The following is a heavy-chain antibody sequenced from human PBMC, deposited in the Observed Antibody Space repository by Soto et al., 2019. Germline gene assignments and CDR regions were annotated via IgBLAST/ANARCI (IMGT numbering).Heavy chain of an antibody. CDR2: INHSGST. J-gene: IGHJ4*02. CDR1: GVSFSGYY. CDR3: AIGRLSTIFGVGPSYFDY. V-gene: IGHV4-34*01. D-gene: IGHD3-3*01. Sequence: QVQLQQWGAGLLKPSETLSLTCAVYGVSFSGYYWSWIRQPPGKGLEWIGEINHSGSTNYNPYLKSRVTISVDTAKNQFYLKLSSVTAAYTAVYYCAIGRLSTIFGVGPSYFDYWGQGTLVTVSS.